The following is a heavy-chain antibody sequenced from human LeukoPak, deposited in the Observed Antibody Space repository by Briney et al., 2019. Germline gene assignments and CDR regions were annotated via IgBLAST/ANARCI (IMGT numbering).Heavy chain of an antibody. CDR2: ISAYNGNT. CDR1: GYTFTSYG. D-gene: IGHD3-10*01. J-gene: IGHJ4*02. CDR3: ARERSATSYGSGSYIPPDY. Sequence: ASVKVSCKASGYTFTSYGISWVRQAPGQGLEWMGWISAYNGNTNYAQKLQGRVTMTTDTSTSTAYMELRSLRSDDTAVYFCARERSATSYGSGSYIPPDYWGQGTLVTVSS. V-gene: IGHV1-18*01.